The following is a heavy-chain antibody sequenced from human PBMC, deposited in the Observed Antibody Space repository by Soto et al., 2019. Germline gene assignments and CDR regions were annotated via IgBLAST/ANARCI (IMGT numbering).Heavy chain of an antibody. V-gene: IGHV1-18*04. CDR1: GYTFTSYG. D-gene: IGHD7-27*01. CDR3: ARENWDYDMDV. CDR2: ISAYSANT. Sequence: ASVKVSCKASGYTFTSYGISWVRQAPGQGLEWMGWISAYSANTNFAQKLQDRVTMTTDTSTSTAYMELRSLRSDDTAVYYCARENWDYDMDVWGQGTRVTVSS. J-gene: IGHJ6*02.